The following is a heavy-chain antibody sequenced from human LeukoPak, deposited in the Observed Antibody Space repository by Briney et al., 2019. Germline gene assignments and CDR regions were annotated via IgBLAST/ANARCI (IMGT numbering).Heavy chain of an antibody. CDR2: IYYSGNT. V-gene: IGHV4-59*08. J-gene: IGHJ5*02. CDR3: ARHIGYCSTTTCQPGFHP. CDR1: GGSITSYY. D-gene: IGHD2-2*01. Sequence: SETQSLTCTVSGGSITSYYWSWIRQPPGKGLEWIGYIYYSGNTNYSPSLKSRVTTSVDTSKNQFSLNLSSVTAADTATYYCARHIGYCSTTTCQPGFHPWGQGALVTVSS.